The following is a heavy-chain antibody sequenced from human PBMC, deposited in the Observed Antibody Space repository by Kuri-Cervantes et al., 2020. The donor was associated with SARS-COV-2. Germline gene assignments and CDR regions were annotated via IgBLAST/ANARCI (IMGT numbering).Heavy chain of an antibody. J-gene: IGHJ5*02. Sequence: SETLSLTCTVSGGSISSYYWSWIRQPPGKGLEWIGYIYTSGSTNYSPSLKSRVTMSVDTSKNQFSLKLSSVTAADTAVYYCASEQPSRYCSSTSCYTWGQGTLVTVSS. V-gene: IGHV4-4*08. CDR1: GGSISSYY. D-gene: IGHD2-2*02. CDR2: IYTSGST. CDR3: ASEQPSRYCSSTSCYT.